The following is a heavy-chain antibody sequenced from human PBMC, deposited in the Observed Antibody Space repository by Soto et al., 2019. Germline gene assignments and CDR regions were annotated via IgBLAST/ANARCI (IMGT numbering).Heavy chain of an antibody. CDR3: ARAVRGIAARGFDP. D-gene: IGHD6-6*01. Sequence: QLQLQESGSGLVKPSQTLSLTCAVSGGSISSGGYSWSWIRQPPGKGLEWIGYIYHSGSTYYNPSLKSRVTISVDRSKNQFSLKLSSVTAADTAVYYCARAVRGIAARGFDPWGQGTLVTVSS. CDR2: IYHSGST. V-gene: IGHV4-30-2*01. J-gene: IGHJ5*02. CDR1: GGSISSGGYS.